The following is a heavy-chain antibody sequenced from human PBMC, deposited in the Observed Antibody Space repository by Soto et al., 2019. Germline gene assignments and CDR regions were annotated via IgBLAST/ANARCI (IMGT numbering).Heavy chain of an antibody. J-gene: IGHJ4*02. D-gene: IGHD6-19*01. V-gene: IGHV3-23*01. CDR3: AKDRSTGWYYFDY. CDR1: GFTFSSYA. Sequence: GGSLRLSCAASGFTFSSYAMHWVRQAPGKGLEWVSGISPSGASTYYADSVKGRFTISRDSSKNMVYLQMNSLRAEDTAVYYCAKDRSTGWYYFDYWGQGTPVTVSS. CDR2: ISPSGAST.